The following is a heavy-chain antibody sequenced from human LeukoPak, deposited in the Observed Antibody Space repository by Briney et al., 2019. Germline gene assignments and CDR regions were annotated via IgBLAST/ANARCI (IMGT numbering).Heavy chain of an antibody. D-gene: IGHD3-3*01. J-gene: IGHJ5*02. V-gene: IGHV3-30*03. CDR3: TRYDSSRFDH. CDR2: IAYDGSRK. Sequence: GRSLRLSCAASGFTFSGYGMHWVRQAPGKGLEWVTGIAYDGSRKHYADSVRGRFTISRDNSRNTMDLQMNSLRVEDTAVYHCTRYDSSRFDHWGQGTLVIVSS. CDR1: GFTFSGYG.